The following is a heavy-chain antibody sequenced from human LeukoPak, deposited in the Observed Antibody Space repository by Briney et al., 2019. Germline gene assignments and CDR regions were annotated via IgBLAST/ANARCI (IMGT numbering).Heavy chain of an antibody. CDR1: GFTFSSYA. CDR2: ISDSGGST. Sequence: PGGSLRLSCAASGFTFSSYAMNWVRQAPGKGLEWVSTISDSGGSTYYADSVEGRFTISRDNSKNTLYLQMNSLRAEDTALYYCAKGDYRGYSFGYYFDYWGQGTLVTVSS. V-gene: IGHV3-23*01. D-gene: IGHD5-18*01. J-gene: IGHJ4*02. CDR3: AKGDYRGYSFGYYFDY.